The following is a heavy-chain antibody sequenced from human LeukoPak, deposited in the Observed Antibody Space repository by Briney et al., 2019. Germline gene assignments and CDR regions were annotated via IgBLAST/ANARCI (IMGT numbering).Heavy chain of an antibody. J-gene: IGHJ4*02. V-gene: IGHV4-39*01. CDR1: DSINNSNFY. Sequence: PSETLSLTCTVSDSINNSNFYWDWIRQSPGKGLEWIGSLYYPGGTYYNPPLKSRLTMSVDRSYNQFSLTLTSVPAVDTAVYYCARRPDYYASFRSYNRFPDSRGQGNLVTVSS. D-gene: IGHD4/OR15-4a*01. CDR3: ARRPDYYASFRSYNRFPDS. CDR2: LYYPGGT.